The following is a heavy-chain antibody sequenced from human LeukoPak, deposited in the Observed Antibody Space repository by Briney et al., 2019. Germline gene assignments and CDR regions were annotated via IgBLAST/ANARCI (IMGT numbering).Heavy chain of an antibody. J-gene: IGHJ6*03. V-gene: IGHV3-20*04. CDR3: ARDAVPYSSSWFVVTDYYYYYMDV. CDR2: INWNGGST. Sequence: GGSLRLSCAASGFTFSSYSMNWVRQAPGKGLEWVSGINWNGGSTGYADSVKGRFTISRDNAKNSLYLQMNSLRAEDTALYYCARDAVPYSSSWFVVTDYYYYYMDVWGKGTTVTVSS. D-gene: IGHD6-13*01. CDR1: GFTFSSYS.